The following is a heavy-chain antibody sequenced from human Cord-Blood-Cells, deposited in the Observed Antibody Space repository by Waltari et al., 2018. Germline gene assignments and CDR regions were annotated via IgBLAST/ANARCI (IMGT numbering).Heavy chain of an antibody. CDR1: GGSISSYY. CDR3: ARDNSSGYYYYYYYMDV. Sequence: QVQLQESGPGLVKPSETLSLTCTVSGGSISSYYCSWIRQPAGKGLEWIGRIYTSGSTNYNPSLKSRVTMSVDTSKNQFSLKLSSVTAADTAVYYCARDNSSGYYYYYYYMDVWGKGTTVTVSS. CDR2: IYTSGST. J-gene: IGHJ6*03. D-gene: IGHD3-22*01. V-gene: IGHV4-4*07.